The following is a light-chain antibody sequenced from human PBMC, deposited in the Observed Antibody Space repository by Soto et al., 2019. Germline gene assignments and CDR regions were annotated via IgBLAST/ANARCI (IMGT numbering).Light chain of an antibody. CDR3: SSYAGSNNYV. V-gene: IGLV2-8*01. J-gene: IGLJ1*01. CDR1: SSDVGGYNY. CDR2: EVS. Sequence: QSAPTQPPSASGSPGHSVTISCTGTSSDVGGYNYVSWYQQHPGKAPNLMIYEVSKRPSGVPDRFSGSKSGNTASLTVSGLQAEDEADYYCSSYAGSNNYVFGTGTKVTVL.